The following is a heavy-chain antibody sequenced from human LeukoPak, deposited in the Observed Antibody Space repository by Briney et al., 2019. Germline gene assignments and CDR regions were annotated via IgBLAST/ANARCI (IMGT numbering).Heavy chain of an antibody. Sequence: PGGSLRLSCAASGFXFSAYAMSWVRQGPGKGLEWVSASSGSGRTTYYADSVKGRFTISRDNSKNTLYLQMNSLRAEDTAIYFCAKGWDYVWGSYRHPEYFEHWGQGTLVSVSS. J-gene: IGHJ1*01. CDR2: SSGSGRTT. D-gene: IGHD3-16*02. CDR1: GFXFSAYA. CDR3: AKGWDYVWGSYRHPEYFEH. V-gene: IGHV3-23*01.